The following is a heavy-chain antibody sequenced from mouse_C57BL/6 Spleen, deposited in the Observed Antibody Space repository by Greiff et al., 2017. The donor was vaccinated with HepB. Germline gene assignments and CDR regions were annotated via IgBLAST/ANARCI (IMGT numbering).Heavy chain of an antibody. V-gene: IGHV1-82*01. CDR3: ARTIYDSAWFAY. D-gene: IGHD2-3*01. CDR2: IYPGDGDT. J-gene: IGHJ3*01. CDR1: GYAFSSSW. Sequence: QVHLVESGPELVKPGASVKISCKASGYAFSSSWMNWVKQRPGKGLEWIGRIYPGDGDTNYNGKFKGKATLTADKSSSTAYMQLSSLTSEDSAVYFCARTIYDSAWFAYWGQGTLVTVSA.